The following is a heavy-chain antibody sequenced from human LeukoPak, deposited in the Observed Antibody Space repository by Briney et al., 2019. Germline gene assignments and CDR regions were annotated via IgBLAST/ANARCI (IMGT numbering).Heavy chain of an antibody. CDR1: GYTFTSYG. J-gene: IGHJ6*03. CDR2: ISAYNGKT. CDR3: AREFAGRVTIFGVVSYYYYYMDV. Sequence: ASVKVSCKASGYTFTSYGISWVRQAPGQGLEWMGWISAYNGKTNYAQKLQGRVTMTTDTSTSTAYMELRSLRSDDTAVYYCAREFAGRVTIFGVVSYYYYYMDVWGKGTTVTVSS. V-gene: IGHV1-18*01. D-gene: IGHD3-3*01.